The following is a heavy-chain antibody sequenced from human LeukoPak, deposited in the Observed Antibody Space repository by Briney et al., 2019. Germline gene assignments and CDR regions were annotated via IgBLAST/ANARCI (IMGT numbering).Heavy chain of an antibody. Sequence: PSETLSLTCTVSGGSISSSSYYWGWIRQPPGKGLDWIGNIYYSGNTYYNPSLTSRVTMSVDTSKNQFSLKLSSVTGADTAVYYCARNSMKSFDTWGQGTLVTVSS. V-gene: IGHV4-39*01. CDR2: IYYSGNT. D-gene: IGHD4-23*01. CDR3: ARNSMKSFDT. J-gene: IGHJ5*02. CDR1: GGSISSSSYY.